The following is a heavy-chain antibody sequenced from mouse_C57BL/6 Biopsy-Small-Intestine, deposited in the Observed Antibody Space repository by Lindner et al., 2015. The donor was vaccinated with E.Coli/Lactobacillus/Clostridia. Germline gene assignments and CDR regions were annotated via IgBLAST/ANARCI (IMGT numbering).Heavy chain of an antibody. CDR3: ASSPYGNYRLPYYFDS. J-gene: IGHJ2*01. Sequence: VQLQESGAELVKPGASVKLSCKASGYTFTSYWMHWVKQRPGQGLEWIGMIHPNSGSTKYNEKFMSKATLTVDKSSSTAYMQLTSLTSEDSAVFYCASSPYGNYRLPYYFDSWGQGTTLTVSS. D-gene: IGHD2-1*01. V-gene: IGHV1-64*01. CDR1: GYTFTSYW. CDR2: IHPNSGST.